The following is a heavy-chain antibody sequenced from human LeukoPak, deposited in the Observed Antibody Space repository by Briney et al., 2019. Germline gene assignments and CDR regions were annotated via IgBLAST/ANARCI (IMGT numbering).Heavy chain of an antibody. CDR1: GFTFSNFG. V-gene: IGHV3-23*01. CDR3: AKDLLWFGELLPDAFDI. D-gene: IGHD3-10*01. CDR2: ISGSGGST. Sequence: GGTLRLSCAASGFTFSNFGTNWVRQAPGKGLEWVSIISGSGGSTYYADSVKGQFTISRDNSKNTLYLQMNSLRAEDTAVYYCAKDLLWFGELLPDAFDIWGQGTMVTVSS. J-gene: IGHJ3*02.